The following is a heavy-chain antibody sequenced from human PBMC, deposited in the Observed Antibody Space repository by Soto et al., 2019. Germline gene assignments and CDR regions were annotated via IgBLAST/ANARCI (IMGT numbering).Heavy chain of an antibody. V-gene: IGHV4-31*03. D-gene: IGHD3-10*02. J-gene: IGHJ4*02. CDR1: GGSISSGGYY. CDR2: IYYSGST. Sequence: SETLSLTCTVSGGSISSGGYYWSWIRQHPGKGLEWIGYIYYSGSTYYNPSLKSRVTISVDTSKNQFSLKLSSVTAADTAVYYCARDDVRGPEDWGQGTLVTVSS. CDR3: ARDDVRGPED.